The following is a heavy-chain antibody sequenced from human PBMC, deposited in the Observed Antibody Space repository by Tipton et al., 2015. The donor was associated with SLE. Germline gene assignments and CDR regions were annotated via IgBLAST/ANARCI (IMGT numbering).Heavy chain of an antibody. Sequence: SLRLSCAASGFTFSNAWMSWVRQAPGKGLEWVGRIKSKTDGGTPDYAAPVKGRFTISRDDSKNTLYLQMNSLKTEDTAVYYCTPFLDSQGWYFDLWGRGTLVTVSS. J-gene: IGHJ2*01. CDR1: GFTFSNAW. D-gene: IGHD3-9*01. CDR2: IKSKTDGGTP. V-gene: IGHV3-15*01. CDR3: TPFLDSQGWYFDL.